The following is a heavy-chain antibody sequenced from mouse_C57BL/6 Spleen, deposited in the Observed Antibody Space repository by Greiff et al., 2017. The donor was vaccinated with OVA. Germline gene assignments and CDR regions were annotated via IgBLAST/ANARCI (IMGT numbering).Heavy chain of an antibody. CDR3: ARERTMVTYFDY. D-gene: IGHD2-2*01. Sequence: VQLQQSGPELVKPGASVKISCKASGYAFSSSWMNWVKQRPGKGLEWIGRIYPGDGDTNYNGKFKGKATLTADKSSSTAYMQLSSLTSEDSAVDVCARERTMVTYFDYWGQGTTLTVSS. CDR2: IYPGDGDT. CDR1: GYAFSSSW. V-gene: IGHV1-82*01. J-gene: IGHJ2*01.